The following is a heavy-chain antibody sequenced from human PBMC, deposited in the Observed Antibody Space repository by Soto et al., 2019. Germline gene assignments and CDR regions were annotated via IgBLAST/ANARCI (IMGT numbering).Heavy chain of an antibody. D-gene: IGHD2-15*01. V-gene: IGHV3-30-3*01. CDR2: ISYDGSNK. J-gene: IGHJ3*02. CDR3: ARIVVVVAATIAPSDAFDI. CDR1: GFTFSSYA. Sequence: PGGSLILSCAASGFTFSSYAMHWVRQAPGKGLEWVAVISYDGSNKYYADSVKGRFTISRDNSKNTLYLQMNSLRAEDTAVYYCARIVVVVAATIAPSDAFDIWGQGTMVTVSS.